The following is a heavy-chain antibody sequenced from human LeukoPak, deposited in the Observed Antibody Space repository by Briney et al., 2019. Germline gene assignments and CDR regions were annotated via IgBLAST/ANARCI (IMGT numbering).Heavy chain of an antibody. Sequence: GESLKISCKGSGCSFSTYWIGWVRQMPGKGLEWMGIIYPGDSDTKYSPSFQGRVTISAAKSISTAYLQWSSLKASDTAMYYCARLNYFGSTNFDYWGQGTLVTVSS. V-gene: IGHV5-51*01. J-gene: IGHJ4*02. CDR1: GCSFSTYW. CDR3: ARLNYFGSTNFDY. D-gene: IGHD3-10*01. CDR2: IYPGDSDT.